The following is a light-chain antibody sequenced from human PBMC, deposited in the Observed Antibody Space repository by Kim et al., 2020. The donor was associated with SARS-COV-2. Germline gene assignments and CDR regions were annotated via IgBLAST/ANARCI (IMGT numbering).Light chain of an antibody. J-gene: IGKJ5*01. V-gene: IGKV3-11*01. CDR1: QSVSRS. CDR2: DAS. CDR3: QQGSNWPLT. Sequence: EIVLTQSPATLSLSPGERATLSCRASQSVSRSLAWYQQKPGQAPRLLIYDASNRATGIPARFSGSGSGTDFTLTISSLEPEDFAVYYCQQGSNWPLTFGQGTRLEIK.